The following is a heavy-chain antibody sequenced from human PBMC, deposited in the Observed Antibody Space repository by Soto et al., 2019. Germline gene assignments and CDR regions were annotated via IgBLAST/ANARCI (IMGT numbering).Heavy chain of an antibody. J-gene: IGHJ4*02. CDR1: GYTFTRYY. V-gene: IGHV1-46*01. Sequence: QVQLVQSGAEVKKPGASVKVSCKASGYTFTRYYMHWVRQAPGQGPEWMGIINPSGGSASYAQEFQGRVTMTRDTSTSTVYMELTSLRSEDTAVYYCARADRGSYCCSGYWGQGTLVTVSS. CDR2: INPSGGSA. D-gene: IGHD1-26*01. CDR3: ARADRGSYCCSGY.